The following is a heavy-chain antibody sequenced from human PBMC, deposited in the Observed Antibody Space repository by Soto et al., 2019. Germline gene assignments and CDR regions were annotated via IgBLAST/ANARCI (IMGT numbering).Heavy chain of an antibody. V-gene: IGHV3-30*03. J-gene: IGHJ4*02. CDR2: IGYDENNK. CDR3: AANRGSSGRVKASYYFDY. CDR1: GFTFSSYG. Sequence: QVQLVESGGGVVQPGRSLRLSCAASGFTFSSYGMVWVRQAPGKGLEWVAVIGYDENNKFYADSVKGRFTISRDNSENMLSLQMDSLRGEDTAIYYCAANRGSSGRVKASYYFDYWGQGTLVTVSS. D-gene: IGHD6-19*01.